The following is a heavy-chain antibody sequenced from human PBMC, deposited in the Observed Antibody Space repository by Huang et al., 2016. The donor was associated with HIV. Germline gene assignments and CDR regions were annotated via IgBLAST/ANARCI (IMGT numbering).Heavy chain of an antibody. J-gene: IGHJ4*02. CDR2: IIPTLGTA. Sequence: SSVKVSCKASGGSFRNFAIGWVRQAPGQGLEWMGGIIPTLGTANYAQKFQGRVTIIADESTSTAYMELSSLRSEDTAVYYCATVDYYDTSGPQRGYFDNWGQGTLVTVYS. CDR1: GGSFRNFA. CDR3: ATVDYYDTSGPQRGYFDN. V-gene: IGHV1-69*01. D-gene: IGHD3-22*01.